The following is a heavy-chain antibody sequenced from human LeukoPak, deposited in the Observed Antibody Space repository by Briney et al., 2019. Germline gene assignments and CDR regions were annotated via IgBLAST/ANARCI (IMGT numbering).Heavy chain of an antibody. J-gene: IGHJ6*02. CDR2: FYYRGKT. CDR1: GGSFCGYD. D-gene: IGHD1-26*01. CDR3: AREVRIVGATYYYYYGMDV. V-gene: IGHV4-34*01. Sequence: SQTLSLTCAVYGGSFCGYDWNWIRQPPGRGLGWIGGFYYRGKTYYTPALNSRVTISVDTSKNQFSRKLSSVTAADTAVYYCAREVRIVGATYYYYYGMDVWGQGTTVTVSS.